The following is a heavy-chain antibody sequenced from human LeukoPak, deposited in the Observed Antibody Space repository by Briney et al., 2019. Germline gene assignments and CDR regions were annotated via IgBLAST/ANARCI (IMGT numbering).Heavy chain of an antibody. CDR2: INPNSGDT. Sequence: GASVKVSCKASGYIFTGYFMHWVRQAPGQGLEWMGRINPNSGDTNYAQQFQGRVTMTRDTSISTAYMELTRLRFDDTAVYYCAMDLLGYAFDIWGQGTMVTVSS. CDR1: GYIFTGYF. V-gene: IGHV1-2*06. D-gene: IGHD2-2*03. J-gene: IGHJ3*02. CDR3: AMDLLGYAFDI.